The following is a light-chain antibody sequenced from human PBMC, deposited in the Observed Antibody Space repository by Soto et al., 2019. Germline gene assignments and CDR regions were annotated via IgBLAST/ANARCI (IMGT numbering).Light chain of an antibody. CDR1: SSDVGGYEY. V-gene: IGLV2-14*01. J-gene: IGLJ1*01. CDR3: SCFTSSSTLPYV. CDR2: AVS. Sequence: QSVLTQPASVSGSPGQSITISCTGTSSDVGGYEYVSWYQQHPGKAPKLMIYAVSNRPSGVSPRFSGSKSGNTASLTISGLQADDEADYYCSCFTSSSTLPYVFGTGTKVTVL.